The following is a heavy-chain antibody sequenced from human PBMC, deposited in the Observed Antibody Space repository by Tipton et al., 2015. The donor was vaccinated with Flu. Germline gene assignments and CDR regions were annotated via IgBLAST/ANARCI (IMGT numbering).Heavy chain of an antibody. V-gene: IGHV3-9*01. CDR1: GFAFDDYA. Sequence: RSLRLSCAASGFAFDDYAMHWVRQGPGKGLEWVSGISWRSGSIGYADSVKGRFTISRDNAKNSLYLQMNGPRPDDTAVYFCAKGRGYSGYVQSLDHWGQGVLVTVSS. J-gene: IGHJ4*02. CDR3: AKGRGYSGYVQSLDH. CDR2: ISWRSGSI. D-gene: IGHD5-12*01.